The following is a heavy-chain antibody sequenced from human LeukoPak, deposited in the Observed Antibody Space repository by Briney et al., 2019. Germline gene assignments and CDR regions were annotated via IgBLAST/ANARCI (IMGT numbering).Heavy chain of an antibody. Sequence: SETLSLTCAVYGGSFSGYYWSWIRQPPGKGLEWIGEINHSGSTNYNPSLKSRVTISVDTSKNQFSLKLSSVTAADTAVYYCASGHRGSSSYRVINSGGQGTLFTVPS. D-gene: IGHD6-13*01. J-gene: IGHJ5*01. CDR2: INHSGST. CDR1: GGSFSGYY. CDR3: ASGHRGSSSYRVINS. V-gene: IGHV4-34*01.